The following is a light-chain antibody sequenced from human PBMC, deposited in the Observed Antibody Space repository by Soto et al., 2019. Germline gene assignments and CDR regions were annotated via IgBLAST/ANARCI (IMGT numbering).Light chain of an antibody. Sequence: EIVMTQSPATLSVSPGERATLSCRASQSVSTNFAWYQQKPGQSPRLLIYGASTRVTVIPARFSTSRSETEFALTISSLQSEDFAVYYCQQYTNCPPYTFCQRTNLEIK. CDR3: QQYTNCPPYT. J-gene: IGKJ2*01. CDR1: QSVSTN. CDR2: GAS. V-gene: IGKV3-15*01.